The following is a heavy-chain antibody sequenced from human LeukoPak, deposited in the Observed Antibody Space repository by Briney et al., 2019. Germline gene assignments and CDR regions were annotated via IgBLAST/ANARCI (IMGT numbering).Heavy chain of an antibody. CDR1: GFTFSSYE. CDR3: ARGTGTTGRYEVYFDY. Sequence: GGSLRLSCAASGFTFSSYEMNWVRQAPGKGLEWVSYISSSGSTIYYADSVKGRFTISRDNAKNSLYLQMNSLRAEDTAVYYCARGTGTTGRYEVYFDYWGQGTLVTVSS. CDR2: ISSSGSTI. V-gene: IGHV3-48*03. D-gene: IGHD1-1*01. J-gene: IGHJ4*02.